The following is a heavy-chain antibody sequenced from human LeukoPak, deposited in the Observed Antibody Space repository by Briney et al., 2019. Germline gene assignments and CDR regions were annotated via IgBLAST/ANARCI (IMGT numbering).Heavy chain of an antibody. CDR2: ISSSSSYI. CDR3: ARDGEVTTFDY. D-gene: IGHD4-17*01. Sequence: PGGSLRLSCAASGFTFSSYSMTWVRQAPGKGLEWVSSISSSSSYIYYAYSVKGRFTISRDNAKNSLYLQMNSLRAEDTAVYYCARDGEVTTFDYWGQGTLVTVSS. V-gene: IGHV3-21*01. J-gene: IGHJ4*02. CDR1: GFTFSSYS.